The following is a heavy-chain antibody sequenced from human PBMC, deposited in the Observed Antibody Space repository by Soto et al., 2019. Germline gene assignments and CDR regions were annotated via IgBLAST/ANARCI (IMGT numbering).Heavy chain of an antibody. J-gene: IGHJ4*02. CDR3: AKGDRGGYEANYFDY. D-gene: IGHD5-12*01. CDR1: GFTFDDYA. V-gene: IGHV3-9*01. Sequence: GGSLRLSCAASGFTFDDYAMHWVRQAPGKGLEWVSGISWNSGSIGYADSVKGRFTISRDNAKNSLYLQMNSLRAEDTALYYCAKGDRGGYEANYFDYWGQGTLVTVSS. CDR2: ISWNSGSI.